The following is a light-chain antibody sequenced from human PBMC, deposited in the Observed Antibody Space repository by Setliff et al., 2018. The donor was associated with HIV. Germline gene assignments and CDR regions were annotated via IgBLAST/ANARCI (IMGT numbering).Light chain of an antibody. CDR2: DVN. V-gene: IGLV2-14*01. CDR3: SSYTSRSTKV. J-gene: IGLJ1*01. Sequence: QSALTQPASVSGSPGQSITISCSGTSSDVGGYNYVSWYQPHPGKAPKLMIYDVNKRPSGVSNRFSGSKSGNTASLTISGLQAEDEADYYCSSYTSRSTKVFGTGTKVTVL. CDR1: SSDVGGYNY.